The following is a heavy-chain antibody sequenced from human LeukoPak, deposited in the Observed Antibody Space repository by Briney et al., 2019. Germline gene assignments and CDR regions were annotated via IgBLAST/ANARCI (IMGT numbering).Heavy chain of an antibody. CDR1: GYTFTSYA. V-gene: IGHV1-2*02. CDR2: INPNSGGT. D-gene: IGHD6-13*01. Sequence: GASVKVSCKASGYTFTSYAMNWVRQAPGQGLEWMGWINPNSGGTNYAQKFQGRVTMTRDTSISTAYMELSRLRSDDTAVYYCARDGPSTDSSSWRHWGQGTLVTVSS. J-gene: IGHJ4*02. CDR3: ARDGPSTDSSSWRH.